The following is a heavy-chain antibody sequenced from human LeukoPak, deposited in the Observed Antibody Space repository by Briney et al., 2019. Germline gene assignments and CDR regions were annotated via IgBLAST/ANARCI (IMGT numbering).Heavy chain of an antibody. CDR3: TTAPGGVESGS. V-gene: IGHV3-20*04. J-gene: IGHJ4*02. CDR1: GFTFYYYG. CDR2: ISWNGLVS. D-gene: IGHD2-8*02. Sequence: GGSLRLSCTVSGFTFYYYGMSWVPQVPGKGLEWVSGISWNGLVSSYADSVRGRFTISRDNGKGSVFLQMDSLRVEDSASSYCTTAPGGVESGSRGQVILVTVSS.